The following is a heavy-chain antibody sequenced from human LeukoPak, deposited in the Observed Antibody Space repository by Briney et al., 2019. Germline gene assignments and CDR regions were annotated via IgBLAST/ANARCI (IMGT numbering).Heavy chain of an antibody. J-gene: IGHJ4*02. CDR2: IDPDSGGT. V-gene: IGHV1-2*02. CDR1: GYTFTCYY. CDR3: ARVPGPYTTSRFDF. D-gene: IGHD2-2*02. Sequence: ASVKVSCKTSGYTFTCYYLHWVRQAPGQRGEWRGGIDPDSGGTHYGQKFQGRVTVTRDTSITTVYMELSGLTSDDTAVYYCARVPGPYTTSRFDFWGQGTLVTVSS.